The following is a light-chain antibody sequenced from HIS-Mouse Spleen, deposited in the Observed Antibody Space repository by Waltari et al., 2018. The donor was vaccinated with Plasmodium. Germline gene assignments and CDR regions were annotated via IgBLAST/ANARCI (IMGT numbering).Light chain of an antibody. J-gene: IGKJ3*01. CDR2: GAS. CDR1: QSVSSN. Sequence: EIVMTQSPATLSVSPGERATLSCRASQSVSSNLAGYQQKPGQAPRLLIYGASTSANGIPARLSGSGSGTEFTLTISSLQSEDFAGYYCQQYNNWSFTVGPGTKVDIK. CDR3: QQYNNWSFT. V-gene: IGKV3-15*01.